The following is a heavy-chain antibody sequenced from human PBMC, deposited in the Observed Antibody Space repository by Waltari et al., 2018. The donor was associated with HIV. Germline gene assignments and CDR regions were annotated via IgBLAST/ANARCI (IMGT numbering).Heavy chain of an antibody. CDR1: GFIVSVNY. Sequence: EVQLVESGGNLTRPGGSLRLPCVGSGFIVSVNYMRWVRPAPGKGWECCPWFSQRRTTLFGGSVTGLLTIFKNYSNNTQYLQMNTLRVEYTAVNYSTWMQRCYSADRSCYYYFGMDVWSHGTAVAVSS. CDR3: TWMQRCYSADRSCYYYFGMDV. V-gene: IGHV3-53*01. J-gene: IGHJ6*02. D-gene: IGHD5-18*01. CDR2: FSQRRTT.